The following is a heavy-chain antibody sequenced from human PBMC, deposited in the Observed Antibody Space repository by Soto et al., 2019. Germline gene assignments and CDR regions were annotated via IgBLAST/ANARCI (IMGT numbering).Heavy chain of an antibody. V-gene: IGHV3-11*01. Sequence: GSLRLSCAASGYTFSDYYLSWIRQAPGKGLEWISYIDTSSTKIYYADSVRGRFTISRDNGKNSLFLEMNNLRVEDTAVYFCASHYDLWTGYLSPVDYWGRGTLVTVS. D-gene: IGHD3-3*01. CDR1: GYTFSDYY. J-gene: IGHJ4*02. CDR2: IDTSSTKI. CDR3: ASHYDLWTGYLSPVDY.